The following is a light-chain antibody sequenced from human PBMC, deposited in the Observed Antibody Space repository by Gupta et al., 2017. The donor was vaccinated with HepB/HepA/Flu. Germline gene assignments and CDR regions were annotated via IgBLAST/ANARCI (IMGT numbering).Light chain of an antibody. CDR3: HQDSNLGT. V-gene: IGKV3-20*01. CDR2: GAS. CDR1: QSVTSSY. J-gene: IGKJ1*01. Sequence: EIVLTQSPGTLSLSPGERATISCRASQSVTSSYLAWYQQKPGQGPRLLVYGASSRATGIPDRFSGSGSGTDFTLTISRLEPEDFAVYYWHQDSNLGTFGQGTKVEVK.